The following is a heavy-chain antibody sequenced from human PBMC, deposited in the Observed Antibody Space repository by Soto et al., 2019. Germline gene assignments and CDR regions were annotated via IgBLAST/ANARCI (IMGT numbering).Heavy chain of an antibody. V-gene: IGHV3-48*01. J-gene: IGHJ4*02. D-gene: IGHD1-26*01. Sequence: PGGSLRLSCAASGFTFSSYSMNWVRQAPGKGLEWVSYISSSSSSTIYYADSVKGRFTISRDNAKNSLYLQMNSLRAEDTAVYYCARDGVGGTVFFGYFDYWGQGALVTVSS. CDR3: ARDGVGGTVFFGYFDY. CDR1: GFTFSSYS. CDR2: ISSSSSSTI.